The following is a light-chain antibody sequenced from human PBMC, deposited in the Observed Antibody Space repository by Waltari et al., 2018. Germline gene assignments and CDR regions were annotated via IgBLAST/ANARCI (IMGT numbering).Light chain of an antibody. CDR2: AAS. CDR3: QQYYSYPRT. CDR1: QGISSY. J-gene: IGKJ1*01. Sequence: AIRITQSPSSLPASTGDKVTIPCRASQGISSYLAWYKQKPGKAPKLLIYAASTLQSGVPSRFSGSGSGTDFTLTISCLQSEDFATYYCQQYYSYPRTFGQGTKVEIK. V-gene: IGKV1-8*01.